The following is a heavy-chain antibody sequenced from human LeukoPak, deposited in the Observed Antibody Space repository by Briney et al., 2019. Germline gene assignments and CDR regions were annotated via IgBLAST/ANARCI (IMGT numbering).Heavy chain of an antibody. D-gene: IGHD3-9*01. CDR3: ARVKTPNYDTRGPYFDY. V-gene: IGHV4-39*07. CDR2: IYYSGST. CDR1: GGSISSSSYY. Sequence: SETLSLTCTVSGGSISSSSYYWGRIRQLPGKGLEWIGSIYYSGSTYFNPSLKSRVTISVDTSKNQFSLKLSSVTAADTAVYYCARVKTPNYDTRGPYFDYWGQGTLVTVSS. J-gene: IGHJ4*02.